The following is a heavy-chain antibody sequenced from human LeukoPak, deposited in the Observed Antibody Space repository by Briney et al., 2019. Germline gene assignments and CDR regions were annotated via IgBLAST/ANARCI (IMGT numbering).Heavy chain of an antibody. CDR1: GYTFTSYA. CDR3: ATSYQLRYFDWSAFDY. D-gene: IGHD3-9*01. Sequence: ASVKVSCKASGYTFTSYAMNWVRQAPGQGLEWMGWINTNTGNPTYAQGLTGRFVFSLDTSVSTAYLQISSLKAEDTAVYYCATSYQLRYFDWSAFDYWGQGTLVTVSS. J-gene: IGHJ4*02. CDR2: INTNTGNP. V-gene: IGHV7-4-1*02.